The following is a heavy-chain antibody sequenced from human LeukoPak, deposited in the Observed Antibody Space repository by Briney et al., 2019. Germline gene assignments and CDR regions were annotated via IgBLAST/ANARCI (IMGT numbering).Heavy chain of an antibody. V-gene: IGHV1-8*01. CDR2: MNPNSGNT. Sequence: GASVKVSCKASGYTFTSYDINWVRQAPGQGLEWMGWMNPNSGNTGYAQKFQDRVTMTRNTSISTAYMELSSLRSEDTAVYYCARESYDILTGYYDWGQGTLVTVSS. CDR3: ARESYDILTGYYD. CDR1: GYTFTSYD. J-gene: IGHJ4*02. D-gene: IGHD3-9*01.